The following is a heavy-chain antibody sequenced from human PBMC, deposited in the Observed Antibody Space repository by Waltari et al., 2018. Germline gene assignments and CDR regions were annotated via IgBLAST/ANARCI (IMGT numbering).Heavy chain of an antibody. V-gene: IGHV3-7*01. CDR2: INQDGSEK. J-gene: IGHJ5*02. D-gene: IGHD3-10*01. CDR3: ARGVASMIRGVVDWFDP. CDR1: GFSFSSYW. Sequence: EVQLVESGGGLVQPGGSLRLSCAASGFSFSSYWMSGVRQAPGKGLEWVANINQDGSEKHYVDSVKGRFTVSRDNAKSSLYLQMNSLRADDTAVYYCARGVASMIRGVVDWFDPWGQGTLVTVSS.